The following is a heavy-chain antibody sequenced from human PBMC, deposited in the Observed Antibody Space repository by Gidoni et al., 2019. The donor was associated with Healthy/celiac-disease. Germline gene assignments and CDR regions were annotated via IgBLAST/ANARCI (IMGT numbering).Heavy chain of an antibody. CDR2: IKSKTDGGTT. Sequence: EVQLVESGGGLVKPGGSLRLSCAASGFTFSNAWMSWVRQAPGKGLEWVGRIKSKTDGGTTDYAAPVKGRFTISRDDSKNTLYLQMNSLKTEDTAVYYCTTELIPWVDIVRGYWGQGTLVTVSS. CDR1: GFTFSNAW. V-gene: IGHV3-15*01. D-gene: IGHD2-15*01. J-gene: IGHJ4*02. CDR3: TTELIPWVDIVRGY.